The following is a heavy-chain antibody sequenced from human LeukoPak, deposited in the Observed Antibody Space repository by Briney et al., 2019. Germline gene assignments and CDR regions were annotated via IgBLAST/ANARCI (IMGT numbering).Heavy chain of an antibody. D-gene: IGHD1-7*01. J-gene: IGHJ3*02. CDR1: GGSISGYY. CDR2: VYTSGST. CDR3: ARLITGTTTAFDI. Sequence: SETLSLTCSVSGGSISGYYWTWIRQPAGKGLEWIGRVYTSGSTHYNLSLKTRLTMSVDTSKNQFSLKLSSVTAADTAVYYCARLITGTTTAFDIWGQGTMVTVSS. V-gene: IGHV4-4*07.